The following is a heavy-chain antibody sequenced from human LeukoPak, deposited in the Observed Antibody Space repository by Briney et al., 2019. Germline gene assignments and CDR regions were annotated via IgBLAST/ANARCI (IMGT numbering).Heavy chain of an antibody. D-gene: IGHD1-26*01. V-gene: IGHV4-4*02. J-gene: IGHJ4*02. Sequence: YPSGTLSLTCAVSGGSISSSNWWSWVRQPPGKGLEWIGEIYHSGSTNYNPSLKSRVTISVDKSKNQFSLKLSSMTAADTAVYYCARYIVGASHFDYWGQGTLVTVSS. CDR1: GGSISSSNW. CDR2: IYHSGST. CDR3: ARYIVGASHFDY.